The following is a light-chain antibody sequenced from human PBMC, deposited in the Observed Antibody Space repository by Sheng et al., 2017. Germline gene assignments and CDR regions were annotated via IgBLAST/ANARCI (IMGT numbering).Light chain of an antibody. CDR3: QQYENSPYT. J-gene: IGKJ2*01. Sequence: EIVLTQSPATLSLSPGERATLSCRASQSVRTYLAWYQQKPGQAPRLLIYDASNRATGIPARFSGSGSGTDFTLTISSLEPEDFAVYYCQQYENSPYTFGQGTKVEI. CDR1: QSVRTY. CDR2: DAS. V-gene: IGKV3-11*01.